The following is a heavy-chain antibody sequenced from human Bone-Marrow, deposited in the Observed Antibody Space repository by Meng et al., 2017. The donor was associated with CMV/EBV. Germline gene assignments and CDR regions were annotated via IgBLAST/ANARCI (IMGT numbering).Heavy chain of an antibody. D-gene: IGHD3-3*01. CDR3: AKDDSAYFDFRSGYSTPPDY. Sequence: SVKVSCKASGGTFSSYTISWVRQAPGQGLEWMGRIIPILGIANYAQKFQGRVTITADKSTSTAYMELSSLRSEDTAVYYCAKDDSAYFDFRSGYSTPPDYCGQGTLVTVSS. CDR1: GGTFSSYT. V-gene: IGHV1-69*04. J-gene: IGHJ4*02. CDR2: IIPILGIA.